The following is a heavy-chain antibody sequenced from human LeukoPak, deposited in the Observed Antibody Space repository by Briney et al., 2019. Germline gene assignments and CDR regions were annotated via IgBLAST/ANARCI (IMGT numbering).Heavy chain of an antibody. CDR2: IRGKAYGGTT. CDR1: GFTFGDYA. D-gene: IGHD2-2*01. CDR3: TRSPYQLQRYADY. V-gene: IGHV3-49*04. Sequence: PGGSLRLPCTGSGFTFGDYAMSWVRQAPGRGLDWVGFIRGKAYGGTTEYAASVKGRTTISRDDSKSIAYLQMNSLKIEDTAVYYCTRSPYQLQRYADYWGQGTLVTVSS. J-gene: IGHJ4*02.